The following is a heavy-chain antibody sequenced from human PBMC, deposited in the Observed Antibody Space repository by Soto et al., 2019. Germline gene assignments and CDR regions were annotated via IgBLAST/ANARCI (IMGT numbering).Heavy chain of an antibody. Sequence: SETLSLTCTVSGGSISSYYWSWIRQPPGKGLEWIGYIYYSGSTNYNPSLKSRVTISVDTSKNQFSLKLSSVTAADTAVYYRARVRVVAAIQRDNWFDPWGQGTLVTVSS. D-gene: IGHD2-15*01. V-gene: IGHV4-59*01. CDR3: ARVRVVAAIQRDNWFDP. CDR2: IYYSGST. CDR1: GGSISSYY. J-gene: IGHJ5*02.